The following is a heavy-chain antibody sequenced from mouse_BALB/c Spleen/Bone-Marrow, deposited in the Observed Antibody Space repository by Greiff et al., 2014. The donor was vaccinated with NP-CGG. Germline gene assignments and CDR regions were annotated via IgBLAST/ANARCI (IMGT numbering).Heavy chain of an antibody. J-gene: IGHJ4*01. V-gene: IGHV2-9*02. D-gene: IGHD1-2*01. CDR2: IWPDGST. CDR1: GFSLTTYG. CDR3: ARITTATGAMDY. Sequence: VNVVESGPGLVAPSQSLSITCTVSGFSLTTYGVHWVRQPPGKGLEWLGVIWPDGSTNYNSALMSRLSIRKDNSKSQVFLKMNSLQTDDTAMYYCARITTATGAMDYWGQGTSVTVSS.